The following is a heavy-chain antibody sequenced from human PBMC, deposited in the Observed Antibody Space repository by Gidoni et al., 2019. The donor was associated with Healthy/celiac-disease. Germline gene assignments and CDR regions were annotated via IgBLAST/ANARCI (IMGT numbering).Heavy chain of an antibody. D-gene: IGHD4-17*01. CDR3: ARRPSYGDFWFFDY. J-gene: IGHJ4*02. CDR1: GCSISSSSYY. V-gene: IGHV4-39*01. CDR2: IYYSGST. Sequence: QLQLQESGPGLVKPSETLSLTCTVSGCSISSSSYYWGWIRQPPGKGLEWIGSIYYSGSTYYNPSLKSRVTISVDTSRNQFALKLSSVTAADTAVYYCARRPSYGDFWFFDYWGQGTLVTVSS.